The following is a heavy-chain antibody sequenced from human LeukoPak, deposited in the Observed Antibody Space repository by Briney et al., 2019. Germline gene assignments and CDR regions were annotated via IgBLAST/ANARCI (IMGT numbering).Heavy chain of an antibody. CDR1: GFTFSRYW. CDR2: IKQDGSEK. Sequence: GGSLRLSCAASGFTFSRYWMSWIRQAPGKGLEWVANIKQDGSEKYYEESVKGRFTISKDNAKQSLYLQMNGLRVDDTAVYYCAKLGDLFDPWGQGTLVTVSS. V-gene: IGHV3-7*01. D-gene: IGHD2-21*01. CDR3: AKLGDLFDP. J-gene: IGHJ5*02.